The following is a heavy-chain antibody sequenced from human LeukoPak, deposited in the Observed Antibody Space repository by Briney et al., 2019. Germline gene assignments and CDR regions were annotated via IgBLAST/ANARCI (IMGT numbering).Heavy chain of an antibody. CDR2: IYSGGST. D-gene: IGHD6-13*01. J-gene: IGHJ5*02. CDR1: GFTVSSNY. CDR3: ARDANQIAAAGGFDP. V-gene: IGHV3-53*01. Sequence: GGSLRLSCAASGFTVSSNYMSWVRQAPGKGLEWVSVIYSGGSTYYADSVKGRFTISRDNSKNTLYLQMNSLRAEDTAVYYCARDANQIAAAGGFDPWGQGTLVTVSS.